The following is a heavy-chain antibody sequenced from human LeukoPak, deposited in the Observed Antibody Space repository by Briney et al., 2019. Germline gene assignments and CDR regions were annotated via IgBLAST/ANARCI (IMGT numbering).Heavy chain of an antibody. CDR3: AKDLRGSYYPDC. D-gene: IGHD1-26*01. Sequence: PGGSLRLSCAASGFTFSNYGMHWVRQAPGKGLEWVAVISYDGSNKYYADSVKGRFTISRDNSKNTLYLQMNSLRVEDTAVYYCAKDLRGSYYPDCWGQGTLVTVSS. J-gene: IGHJ4*02. V-gene: IGHV3-30*18. CDR2: ISYDGSNK. CDR1: GFTFSNYG.